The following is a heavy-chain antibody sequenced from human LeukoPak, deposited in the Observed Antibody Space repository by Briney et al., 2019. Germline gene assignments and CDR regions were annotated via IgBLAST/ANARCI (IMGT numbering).Heavy chain of an antibody. CDR3: ARESVLRYYFDY. CDR2: ISYDGSNK. Sequence: GGSLRLSCAASGFTFSSYAMHWVRQAPGKGLEWVAVISYDGSNKYYADSVKGRFTISRDNSKNTLYLQMNSLRAEDTAVYYCARESVLRYYFDYWGQGTLVTVSS. V-gene: IGHV3-30*14. CDR1: GFTFSSYA. J-gene: IGHJ4*02. D-gene: IGHD4-17*01.